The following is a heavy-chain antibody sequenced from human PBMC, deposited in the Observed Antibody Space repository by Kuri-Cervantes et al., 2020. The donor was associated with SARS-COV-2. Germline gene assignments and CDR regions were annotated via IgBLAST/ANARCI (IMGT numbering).Heavy chain of an antibody. J-gene: IGHJ3*02. CDR2: IKPNNGGT. D-gene: IGHD4-17*01. Sequence: ASVKVSCKASGYTFTDYYMHWVRQAPGQGLEWMGWIKPNNGGTNYAPKFQGWVTMTSDTSISTAYMELSRLSSDDTALYYCARWTPFRRLEVLSQGVAFDIWGQGTTVTVSS. CDR3: ARWTPFRRLEVLSQGVAFDI. V-gene: IGHV1-2*04. CDR1: GYTFTDYY.